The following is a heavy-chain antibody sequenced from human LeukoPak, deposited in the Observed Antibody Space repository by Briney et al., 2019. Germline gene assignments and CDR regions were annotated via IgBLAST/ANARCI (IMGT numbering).Heavy chain of an antibody. CDR3: AKGMDYDSSGYIDY. CDR2: IKQDGSET. J-gene: IGHJ4*02. V-gene: IGHV3-7*03. D-gene: IGHD3-22*01. CDR1: GFTFSSYW. Sequence: GGSLRLSCAASGFTFSSYWMSWVRQAPGKGLEWVANIKQDGSETAYVGSVKGRFTISRDNAKNSLYLQMNSLRAEDTALYYCAKGMDYDSSGYIDYWGQGTLVTVSS.